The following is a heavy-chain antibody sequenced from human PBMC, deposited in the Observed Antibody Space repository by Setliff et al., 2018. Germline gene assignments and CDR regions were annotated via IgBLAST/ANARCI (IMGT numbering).Heavy chain of an antibody. V-gene: IGHV4-39*01. CDR2: LYYSGTT. Sequence: ETLSLTCAVSGYSISSGDYHWGWIRQPPGKRLEWIGSLYYSGTTYCNPSLNSRVTISMDTSTNQFSLKLSSVTAADTAVYYCARLKTAMVDFWGQGTLVTVSS. CDR3: ARLKTAMVDF. CDR1: GYSISSGDYH. J-gene: IGHJ4*02. D-gene: IGHD5-18*01.